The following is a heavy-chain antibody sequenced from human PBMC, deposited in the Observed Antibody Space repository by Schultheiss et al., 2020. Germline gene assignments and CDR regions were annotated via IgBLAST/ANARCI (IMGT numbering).Heavy chain of an antibody. CDR2: IYYSGST. J-gene: IGHJ4*02. CDR3: ARHGLSAAAGTTHSPRWEFDY. Sequence: SETLSLTCAVYGGSFSGYYWSWIRQPPGKGLEWIGYIYYSGSTNYNPSLKSRVTISVDTSKNQFSLKLSSVTAADTAVYYCARHGLSAAAGTTHSPRWEFDYWGQGTLVTVSS. CDR1: GGSFSGYY. D-gene: IGHD6-13*01. V-gene: IGHV4-59*01.